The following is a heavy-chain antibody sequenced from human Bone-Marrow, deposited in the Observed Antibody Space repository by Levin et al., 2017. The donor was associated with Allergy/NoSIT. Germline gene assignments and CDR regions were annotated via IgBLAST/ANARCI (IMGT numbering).Heavy chain of an antibody. V-gene: IGHV3-23*01. CDR3: AKGTTVYFYYNGMDA. CDR1: GFTFNAYA. CDR2: MSGTTGSH. J-gene: IGHJ6*02. D-gene: IGHD2/OR15-2a*01. Sequence: LSLTCVASGFTFNAYAMNLVRRAPGKGLEWVSAMSGTTGSHYYADSVKGRFTISRDSSKNTLFLQMDSLRVEDTATYYCAKGTTVYFYYNGMDAWGQGTTVTVCS.